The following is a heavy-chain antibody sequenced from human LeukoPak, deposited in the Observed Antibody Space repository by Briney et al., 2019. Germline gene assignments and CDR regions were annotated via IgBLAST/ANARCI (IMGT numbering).Heavy chain of an antibody. CDR3: ARERGYSSSWYRLDY. D-gene: IGHD6-13*01. J-gene: IGHJ4*02. CDR2: ISSSSSYT. CDR1: GFTFSDYY. V-gene: IGHV3-11*06. Sequence: PGGSLRLSCAASGFTFSDYYMSWIRQAPGKGLEWVSYISSSSSYTNYADSVKGRFTISRDNAKNPLYLQMNSLRAEDTAVYYCARERGYSSSWYRLDYWGQGTLVTVSS.